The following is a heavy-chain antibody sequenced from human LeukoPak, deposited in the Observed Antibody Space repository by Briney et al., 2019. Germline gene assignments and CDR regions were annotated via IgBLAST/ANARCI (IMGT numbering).Heavy chain of an antibody. CDR3: ARDLAQGAFDI. V-gene: IGHV3-13*01. Sequence: GGSLTLSCAASGFTFSSYDMHWVRQATGKGLEWVSALGTAGDTYNPGSVKGRFTISRENAKNSLYLQMNSLCAGDTAVYYCARDLAQGAFDIWGQGTMVTVSS. CDR1: GFTFSSYD. J-gene: IGHJ3*02. D-gene: IGHD3-16*01. CDR2: LGTAGDT.